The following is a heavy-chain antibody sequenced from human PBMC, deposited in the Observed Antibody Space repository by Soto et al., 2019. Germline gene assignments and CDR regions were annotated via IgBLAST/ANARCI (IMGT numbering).Heavy chain of an antibody. V-gene: IGHV4-30-4*01. J-gene: IGHJ5*02. CDR2: IYYSGST. CDR3: ARVTGPLIVVVPAAIETTDLLTNWFDP. Sequence: PSETLSLTCTVSGGSISSGDYYWSWIRQPPGKGLEWIGYIYYSGSTYYNPSLKSRVTISVDTSKNQFSLKLSSVTAADTAVYYCARVTGPLIVVVPAAIETTDLLTNWFDPWGQGTLVTVSS. D-gene: IGHD2-2*01. CDR1: GGSISSGDYY.